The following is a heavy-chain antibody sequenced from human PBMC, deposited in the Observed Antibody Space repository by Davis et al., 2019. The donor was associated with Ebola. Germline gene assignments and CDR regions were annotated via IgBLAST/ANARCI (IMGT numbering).Heavy chain of an antibody. Sequence: PSETLSPTCTVSGGSISSGSYYWSWIRQPAGKGLEWIGHIYTSGSTNYNPSLKSRVTISVDTSKNQFSLKLSSVTAADTAVYYCARDRYCSSTSCFNWFDPWGQGTLVTVSS. D-gene: IGHD2-2*01. J-gene: IGHJ5*02. CDR3: ARDRYCSSTSCFNWFDP. V-gene: IGHV4-61*09. CDR1: GGSISSGSYY. CDR2: IYTSGST.